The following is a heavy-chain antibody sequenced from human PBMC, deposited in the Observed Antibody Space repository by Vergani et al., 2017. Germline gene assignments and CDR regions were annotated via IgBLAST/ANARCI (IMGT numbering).Heavy chain of an antibody. D-gene: IGHD1-14*01. CDR2: IYFSGST. CDR3: ARSPDTGDSIDS. V-gene: IGHV4-30-4*08. Sequence: QVQLQESGPRLVKPSQTLSLTCTVSGGSVDVDEFSWSWIRQSPGKGLEWIGNIYFSGSTNYNPSLKSRVSMTVDTSKNQVFLRLTSVTAADTAVYFCARSPDTGDSIDSWGQGTLVTVSS. CDR1: GGSVDVDEFS. J-gene: IGHJ4*02.